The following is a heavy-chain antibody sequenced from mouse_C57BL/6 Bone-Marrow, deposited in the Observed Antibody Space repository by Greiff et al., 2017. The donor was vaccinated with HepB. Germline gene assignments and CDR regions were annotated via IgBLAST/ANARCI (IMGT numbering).Heavy chain of an antibody. Sequence: QVQLQQSGPELVKPGASVKISCKASGYAFSSSWMNWVKQRPGKGLEWIGRIYPGDGDTNYNGKFKGKATLTADKSSSTAYMQLSSLTSEDSAVYFCAYYYGRSSWFPYWAQGSLVTVSA. CDR1: GYAFSSSW. J-gene: IGHJ3*01. CDR2: IYPGDGDT. D-gene: IGHD1-1*01. V-gene: IGHV1-82*01. CDR3: AYYYGRSSWFPY.